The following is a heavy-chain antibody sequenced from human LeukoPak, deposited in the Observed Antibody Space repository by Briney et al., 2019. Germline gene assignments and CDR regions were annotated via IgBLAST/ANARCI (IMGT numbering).Heavy chain of an antibody. CDR1: GFTFSSYS. Sequence: QPGGSLRLSCAASGFTFSSYSMNWVRQAPGKGLEWVANINQDGSEKYYVDSVEGRFTISRDSVKNSLYLQMTSVRADDTAMYYCVRDDYDFWSGYQRYFEFWGQGTLVTVSS. V-gene: IGHV3-7*01. CDR2: INQDGSEK. CDR3: VRDDYDFWSGYQRYFEF. J-gene: IGHJ4*02. D-gene: IGHD3-3*01.